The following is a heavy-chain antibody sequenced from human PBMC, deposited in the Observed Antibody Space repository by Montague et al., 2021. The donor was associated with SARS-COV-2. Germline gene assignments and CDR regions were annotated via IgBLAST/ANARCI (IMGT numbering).Heavy chain of an antibody. V-gene: IGHV4-34*01. Sequence: SETLSLTCAVYNGSFTGYFWSWVRQPPGKGLEWIGEINHSGDSNYSPSLKSRVSISLDMSTNQFSLELTSVTAADTAVYFCVRMGAAHRLNNWFDPWGQGALVTVSS. CDR3: VRMGAAHRLNNWFDP. D-gene: IGHD1-26*01. CDR2: INHSGDS. J-gene: IGHJ5*02. CDR1: NGSFTGYF.